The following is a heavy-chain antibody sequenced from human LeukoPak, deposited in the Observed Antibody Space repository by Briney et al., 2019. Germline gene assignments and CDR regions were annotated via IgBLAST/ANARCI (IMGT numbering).Heavy chain of an antibody. CDR1: SGSTRPSSYY. D-gene: IGHD5-18*01. CDR2: IYYTGST. J-gene: IGHJ4*02. V-gene: IGHV4-39*01. CDR3: ARHRKVDTAGDY. Sequence: PSDTLSLPCTVSSGSTRPSSYYWSWVRQPPGKGLEWIGSIYYTGSTYYNPSLKSRVTISLDTSKNQFSLKLISVTAADTAVYYCARHRKVDTAGDYWGQGTLVTVSS.